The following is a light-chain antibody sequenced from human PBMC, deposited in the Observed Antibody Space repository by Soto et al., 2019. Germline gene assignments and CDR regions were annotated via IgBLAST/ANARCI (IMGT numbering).Light chain of an antibody. Sequence: EIVLTQSPATLSVSPGERVTLSCRASQSISDTLAWYQQKPGQAPRLLIYSASRRATGFPGRFSGSGSGTDFTLTISSLQSEDLAVYYCQQYNNWPWTFGQGTKVDIK. CDR2: SAS. V-gene: IGKV3-15*01. J-gene: IGKJ1*01. CDR3: QQYNNWPWT. CDR1: QSISDT.